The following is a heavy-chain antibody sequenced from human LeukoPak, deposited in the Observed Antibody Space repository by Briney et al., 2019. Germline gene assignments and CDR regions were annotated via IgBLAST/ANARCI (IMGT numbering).Heavy chain of an antibody. V-gene: IGHV4-59*08. D-gene: IGHD3-10*01. J-gene: IGHJ3*02. CDR1: VGSIRTYS. CDR2: NYYIVST. CDR3: ARHYYGSGSYGKDAFDI. Sequence: SETLSLTCTVSVGSIRTYSWSWMRLSPGKALEWIGYNYYIVSTNYNPSLKIRVTISVDTSKNQFSLRLTSVTAADTAVYYCARHYYGSGSYGKDAFDIWGQGTMVTVSS.